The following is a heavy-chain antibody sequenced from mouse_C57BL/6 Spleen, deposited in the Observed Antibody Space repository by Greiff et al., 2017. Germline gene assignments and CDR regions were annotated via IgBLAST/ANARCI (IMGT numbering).Heavy chain of an antibody. CDR1: GYTFTDYN. Sequence: VQLQQSGPELVKPGASVKMSCKASGYTFTDYNMHWVKQSHGKSLEWIGYINPNNGGTSYNQKFKGKATLTVNKSSSTADMELRSLTSEESAVYYCARTLYYSNWYFDVWGTGTTVTVSS. CDR3: ARTLYYSNWYFDV. V-gene: IGHV1-22*01. D-gene: IGHD2-5*01. CDR2: INPNNGGT. J-gene: IGHJ1*03.